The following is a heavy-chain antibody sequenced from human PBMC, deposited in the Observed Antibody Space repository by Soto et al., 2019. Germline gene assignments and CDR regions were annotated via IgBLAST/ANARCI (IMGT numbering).Heavy chain of an antibody. CDR2: ISSSSSTI. CDR1: GFTFSSYS. D-gene: IGHD5-18*01. Sequence: PGGSLRLSCAASGFTFSSYSMNWVRQAPGKGLEWVSYISSSSSTIYYADSVKGRFTISRYNSKNPLYLKMNSLRDEDTVFFYGARDSGYTYALMAYGGQGIRVPVSS. J-gene: IGHJ4*02. CDR3: ARDSGYTYALMAY. V-gene: IGHV3-48*02.